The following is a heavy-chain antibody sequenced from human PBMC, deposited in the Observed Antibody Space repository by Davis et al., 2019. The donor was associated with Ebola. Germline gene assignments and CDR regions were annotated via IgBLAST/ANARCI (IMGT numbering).Heavy chain of an antibody. V-gene: IGHV3-74*01. Sequence: HTGGSLRLSCAASGFTFTRTWMHWVRQGPGKGLEWVSRIKGDGSQTISADSVKGRFTISRDNAKNTLYLQMNSLRAEDTAVYYCGRDNDHYSFEIWGQGTMVTVSS. CDR1: GFTFTRTW. D-gene: IGHD3-10*01. CDR2: IKGDGSQT. J-gene: IGHJ3*02. CDR3: GRDNDHYSFEI.